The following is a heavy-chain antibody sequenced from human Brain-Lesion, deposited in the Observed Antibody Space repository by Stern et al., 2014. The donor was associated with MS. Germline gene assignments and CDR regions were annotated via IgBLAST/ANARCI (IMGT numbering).Heavy chain of an antibody. D-gene: IGHD2-15*01. CDR1: GGSVSSTSYA. CDR3: AGEEDIRYCSGGSCTGNWFDP. V-gene: IGHV4-39*01. J-gene: IGHJ5*02. CDR2: LYYSGNT. Sequence: VQLVQSGPGLVKPSETLSLTCTVAGGSVSSTSYAWAWIRQPPGKGLEWIGTLYYSGNTYYSPSLKSRLTISLDTSQNQFSLQRSSVTAADTAVYYCAGEEDIRYCSGGSCTGNWFDPWGQGTLVTVSS.